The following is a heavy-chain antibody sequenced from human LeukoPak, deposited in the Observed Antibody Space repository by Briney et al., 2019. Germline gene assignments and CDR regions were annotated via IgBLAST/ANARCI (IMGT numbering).Heavy chain of an antibody. CDR2: IRYDGSDK. CDR3: ANDWALYRDYVAYFES. CDR1: GFTFSSYA. D-gene: IGHD4-17*01. J-gene: IGHJ5*01. Sequence: GGSLRLSCAASGFTFSSYAMHWVRQAPGKGLEWVAVIRYDGSDKYYGDSVKGRFTISRDNSKNTLYLQMNSLRPEDTAVYYCANDWALYRDYVAYFESWGQGTLVTVSS. V-gene: IGHV3-30*18.